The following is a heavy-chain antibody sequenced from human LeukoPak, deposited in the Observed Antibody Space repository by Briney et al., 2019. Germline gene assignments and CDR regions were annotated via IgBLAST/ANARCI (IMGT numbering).Heavy chain of an antibody. CDR1: GGSFSGYY. D-gene: IGHD6-19*01. Sequence: SETLSLTCAVYGGSFSGYYWSWIRQPPGKGLEWIGEINHSGSTNYNPSLKSRVTISVDTPKNQFSLKLSSVTAADTAVYYCARARYSSGWYRANWFDPWGQGTLVTVSS. J-gene: IGHJ5*02. CDR2: INHSGST. CDR3: ARARYSSGWYRANWFDP. V-gene: IGHV4-34*01.